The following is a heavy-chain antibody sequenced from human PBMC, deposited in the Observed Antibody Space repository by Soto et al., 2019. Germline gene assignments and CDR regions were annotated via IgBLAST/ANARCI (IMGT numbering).Heavy chain of an antibody. V-gene: IGHV3-23*01. CDR3: AKGGDYGSGLFDP. Sequence: EVHLLESGGGLVQPGGSLRLSCAASGFTFSSYAMSWVRQAPGKGLEWVSAISGSGGSTYYADSVKGRFTISRDNSKNTLDLQRNSLRAEDTAVYYCAKGGDYGSGLFDPWGQGTLVTVSS. D-gene: IGHD3-10*01. J-gene: IGHJ5*02. CDR2: ISGSGGST. CDR1: GFTFSSYA.